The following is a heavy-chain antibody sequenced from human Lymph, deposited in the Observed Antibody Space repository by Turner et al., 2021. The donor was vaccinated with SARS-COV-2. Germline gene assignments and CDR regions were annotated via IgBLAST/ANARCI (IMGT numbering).Heavy chain of an antibody. CDR2: FDPEDGET. Sequence: VQLVQSGAEVKKPGDSMKVSCKVSGYTLTELSMHWVRQAPGKGLEWVGGFDPEDGETIYAQKFQGRVTMTEDTSTDTVYMELSSLRSEDTAVYYCATVLCSGGSCYYYGMDVWGQGTTVTVSS. D-gene: IGHD2-15*01. CDR1: GYTLTELS. CDR3: ATVLCSGGSCYYYGMDV. V-gene: IGHV1-24*01. J-gene: IGHJ6*02.